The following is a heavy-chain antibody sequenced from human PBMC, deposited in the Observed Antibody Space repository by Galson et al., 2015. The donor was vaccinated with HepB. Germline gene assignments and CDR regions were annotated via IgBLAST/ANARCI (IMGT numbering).Heavy chain of an antibody. D-gene: IGHD2-15*01. J-gene: IGHJ5*02. CDR3: ARGALVVVVGATQNNWFDP. Sequence: SVKVSCKAYGYTFSSFSLTWVRQAPGQGLEWMGWISPYKGYTEYSQNLQGRVTMTADTSTSTAYMELRNLRSDDTAVYYCARGALVVVVGATQNNWFDPWGQGTLVTVSS. CDR1: GYTFSSFS. CDR2: ISPYKGYT. V-gene: IGHV1-18*01.